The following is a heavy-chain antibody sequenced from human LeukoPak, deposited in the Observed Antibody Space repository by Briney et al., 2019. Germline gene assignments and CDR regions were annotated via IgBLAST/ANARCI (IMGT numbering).Heavy chain of an antibody. CDR1: GFTFSDYN. D-gene: IGHD6-6*01. J-gene: IGHJ4*02. CDR3: ARWPYSSSYYFDY. Sequence: GGSLRLSCAASGFTFSDYNMNWVRQSPGKGLEWVSSITSGTTYIYYADSVRGRFTLSRDNAKNSLYLQMNSLRAEDTAVYYCARWPYSSSYYFDYWGQGTLVTVS. CDR2: ITSGTTYI. V-gene: IGHV3-21*01.